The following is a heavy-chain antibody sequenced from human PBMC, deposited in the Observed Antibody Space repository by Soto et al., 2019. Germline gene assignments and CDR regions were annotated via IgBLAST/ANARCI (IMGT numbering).Heavy chain of an antibody. CDR1: GYTFTRYY. V-gene: IGHV1-46*01. CDR3: ARAGYSSSWYDAFDI. Sequence: ASVKVSCKASGYTFTRYYMHWVRQAPGQGLEWMGIINPSGGSTSYAQKFQGRVTMTRDTSTGTVYMELSSLRSEDTAVYYCARAGYSSSWYDAFDIWGQGTMVTVSS. D-gene: IGHD6-13*01. CDR2: INPSGGST. J-gene: IGHJ3*02.